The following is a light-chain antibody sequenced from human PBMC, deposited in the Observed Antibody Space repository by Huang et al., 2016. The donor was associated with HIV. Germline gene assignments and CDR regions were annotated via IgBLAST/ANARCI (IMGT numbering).Light chain of an antibody. Sequence: EIMLTQSPITLSVSPGERAVLSCRASQHIGTDLAWYQQRPGQAPRLLIYDSFTRAIGVPVRFSGSESGADFTLSISGLQSEDFAVYYCQQYYDWPRTFGQGTKLEI. J-gene: IGKJ1*01. CDR3: QQYYDWPRT. V-gene: IGKV3-15*01. CDR2: DSF. CDR1: QHIGTD.